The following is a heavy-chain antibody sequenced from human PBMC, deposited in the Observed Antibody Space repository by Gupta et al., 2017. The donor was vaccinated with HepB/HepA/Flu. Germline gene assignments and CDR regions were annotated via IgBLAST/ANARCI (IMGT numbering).Heavy chain of an antibody. CDR2: SSYSGST. CDR3: ARRMGTPLTGSIPAFDI. Sequence: QLHLQESGPGPVKPSETLSLTCTLSGGSISSSNYYWGWIRQPPGKGLEWIGTSSYSGSTYYKSSLRSRVTISVDTSKEQFSLKVGSVTAADTAVYYCARRMGTPLTGSIPAFDIWGQGTMVTVSS. CDR1: GGSISSSNYY. J-gene: IGHJ3*02. V-gene: IGHV4-39*01. D-gene: IGHD3-9*01.